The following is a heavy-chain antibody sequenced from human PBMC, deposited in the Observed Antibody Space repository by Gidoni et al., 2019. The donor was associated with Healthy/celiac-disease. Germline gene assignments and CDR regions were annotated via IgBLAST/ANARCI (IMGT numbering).Heavy chain of an antibody. Sequence: QLQLQESGSGLVKPSQTLSLTCAVSGGSISSGGYSWSWIRQPPGKGLEWIGYIHHSGSTYYNPSLKSRVTISVDRSKHQFSLKLSSVTAADTAVYYCARGYGSSWYNWFDPWGQGTLVTVSS. V-gene: IGHV4-30-2*01. D-gene: IGHD6-13*01. J-gene: IGHJ5*02. CDR3: ARGYGSSWYNWFDP. CDR2: IHHSGST. CDR1: GGSISSGGYS.